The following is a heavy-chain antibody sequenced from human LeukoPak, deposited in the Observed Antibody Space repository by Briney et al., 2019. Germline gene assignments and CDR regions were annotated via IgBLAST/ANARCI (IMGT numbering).Heavy chain of an antibody. D-gene: IGHD3-9*01. CDR1: GGSFSGYY. J-gene: IGHJ4*02. Sequence: SETLSLTCAVYGGSFSGYYWSWIRQPPGKGLEWIGEINHSGSTNYNPSLKSRVTISVDTSKNQFSLKLSSVTAADTAVYYCARGTPILTGYSSYFDYWGQGTQVTVSS. CDR3: ARGTPILTGYSSYFDY. V-gene: IGHV4-34*01. CDR2: INHSGST.